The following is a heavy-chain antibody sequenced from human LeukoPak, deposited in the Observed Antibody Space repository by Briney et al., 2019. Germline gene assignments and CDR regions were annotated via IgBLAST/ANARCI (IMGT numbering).Heavy chain of an antibody. CDR2: MNPNSGNT. V-gene: IGHV1-8*03. CDR3: ARAIRYQLLSDY. D-gene: IGHD2-2*01. Sequence: ASVKVSCKTSGYTFSTYDINWVRQAAGQGLEWMGWMNPNSGNTGFAQKFQGRATITRDTSITTAYLELSSLRSEDTAVYYCARAIRYQLLSDYWGQGTLVTVSS. J-gene: IGHJ4*02. CDR1: GYTFSTYD.